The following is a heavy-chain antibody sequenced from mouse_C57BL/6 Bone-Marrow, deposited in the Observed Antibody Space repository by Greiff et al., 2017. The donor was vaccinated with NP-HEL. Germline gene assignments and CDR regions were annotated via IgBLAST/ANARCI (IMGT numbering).Heavy chain of an antibody. J-gene: IGHJ3*01. CDR3: AREDDGYSFAY. D-gene: IGHD2-3*01. V-gene: IGHV3-1*01. CDR1: GYSITSGYD. CDR2: ISYSGST. Sequence: VQLKESGPGMVKPSQSLSLTCTVTGYSITSGYDWHWIRHFPGNKLEWMGYISYSGSTNYNPSLKSRISITHDTSKNHFFLKLNSVTTEDTATYYCAREDDGYSFAYWGQGTLVTVSA.